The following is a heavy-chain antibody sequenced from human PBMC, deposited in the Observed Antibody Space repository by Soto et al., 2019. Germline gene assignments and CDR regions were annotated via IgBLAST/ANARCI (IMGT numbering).Heavy chain of an antibody. CDR1: GFSFSSVW. V-gene: IGHV3-48*02. J-gene: IGHJ4*02. CDR2: ISSSSSTI. CDR3: ARDDYYDTSGYLALFDY. Sequence: GSLRLSCAVSGFSFSSVWMNWVRQAPGKGLEWVSYISSSSSTIYYADSVKGRFTISRDNAKNSLYLQMYSLRDEDTAVYYCARDDYYDTSGYLALFDYWGQGTLVTVSS. D-gene: IGHD3-22*01.